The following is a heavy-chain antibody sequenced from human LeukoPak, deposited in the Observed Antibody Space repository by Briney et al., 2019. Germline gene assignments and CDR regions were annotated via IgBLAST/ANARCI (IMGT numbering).Heavy chain of an antibody. D-gene: IGHD3-22*01. CDR2: IYYSGST. V-gene: IGHV4-59*01. CDR1: GGSISSYY. Sequence: SETLSLTCTVSGGSISSYYWSWIRQPPGKGLEWIGYIYYSGSTNYNPSLKSRVTISVDTSKNQFSLKLSSVTAADTAVYYCARGSDYYDSSGGAFDIWGQGTMVTVSS. CDR3: ARGSDYYDSSGGAFDI. J-gene: IGHJ3*02.